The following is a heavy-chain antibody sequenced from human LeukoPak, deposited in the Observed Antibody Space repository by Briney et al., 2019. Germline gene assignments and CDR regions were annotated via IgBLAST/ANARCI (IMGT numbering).Heavy chain of an antibody. CDR3: ARENGIAAAGTIDY. CDR1: GGSFSGYY. V-gene: IGHV4-4*07. CDR2: IYTSGST. J-gene: IGHJ4*02. D-gene: IGHD6-13*01. Sequence: SETLSLTCAVYGGSFSGYYWSWIRQPAGKGLEWIGRIYTSGSTNYNPSLKSRVTMSVDTSKNQFSLKLSSVTAADTAVYYCARENGIAAAGTIDYWGQGTLVTVSS.